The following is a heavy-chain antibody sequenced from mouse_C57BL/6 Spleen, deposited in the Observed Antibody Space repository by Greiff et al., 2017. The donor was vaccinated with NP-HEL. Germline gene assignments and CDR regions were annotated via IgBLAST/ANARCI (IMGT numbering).Heavy chain of an antibody. V-gene: IGHV5-9-1*02. CDR2: ISSGGDYI. CDR1: GFTFSSYA. Sequence: DVKLEESGEGLVKPGGSLKLSCAASGFTFSSYAMSWVRQTPEKRLEWVAYISSGGDYIYYADTVKGRFTISRDNARNTLYLQMSSLKSEDTAMYYCTRGEDDYAMDYWGQGTSVTVSS. CDR3: TRGEDDYAMDY. J-gene: IGHJ4*01.